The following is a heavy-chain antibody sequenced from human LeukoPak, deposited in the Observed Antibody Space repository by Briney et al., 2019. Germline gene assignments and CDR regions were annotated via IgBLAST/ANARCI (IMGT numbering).Heavy chain of an antibody. CDR1: GVTFSNYW. Sequence: GGSLRLSCAASGVTFSNYWMHWVRQVPGKGLVWVSRINTNGNITTYADSVKGRFTISRDNAKNTLYLQMNSLRAEDTAVYYCAKRRVLPHELWFEELSPLGPFDPWGQGTLVTVSS. J-gene: IGHJ5*02. CDR3: AKRRVLPHELWFEELSPLGPFDP. CDR2: INTNGNIT. V-gene: IGHV3-74*01. D-gene: IGHD3-10*01.